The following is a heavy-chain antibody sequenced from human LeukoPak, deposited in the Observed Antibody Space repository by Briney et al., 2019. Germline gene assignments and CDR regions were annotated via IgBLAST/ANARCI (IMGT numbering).Heavy chain of an antibody. D-gene: IGHD1-26*01. CDR2: IYHSGST. CDR3: ARASGLGGSSSGAWGAIFDY. CDR1: GYSISSGYY. V-gene: IGHV4-38-2*01. Sequence: SETLSLTCAVSGYSISSGYYWGWIRQPPGKGLQWIGSIYHSGSTYSNTSLKSRVTISVDTSKNQFSLKLSSVTAADTAVYYCARASGLGGSSSGAWGAIFDYWGQGTLVTVSA. J-gene: IGHJ4*02.